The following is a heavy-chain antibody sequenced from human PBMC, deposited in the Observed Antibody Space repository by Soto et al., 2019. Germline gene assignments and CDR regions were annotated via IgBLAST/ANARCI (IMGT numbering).Heavy chain of an antibody. CDR3: ARDGINGNGVFDWFDP. V-gene: IGHV5-51*01. D-gene: IGHD3-3*01. Sequence: GESLKISCKGSGYSFTNYWIAWVRQMPGKGLEWMGIIYPGDSDTRYSPSFQGQVTISADKSISTAYLQWSSLKASDTAMYYCARDGINGNGVFDWFDPWGQGTLVTVSS. CDR1: GYSFTNYW. J-gene: IGHJ5*02. CDR2: IYPGDSDT.